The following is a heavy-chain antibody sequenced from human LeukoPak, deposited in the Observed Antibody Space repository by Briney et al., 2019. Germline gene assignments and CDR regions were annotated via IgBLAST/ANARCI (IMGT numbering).Heavy chain of an antibody. J-gene: IGHJ4*02. Sequence: GGSLRLSCAASGFTFSSYEMNWVRQAPGKGLEWVSYISSSGSTIYYADSVKGRFTISRDNAENSLYLQMNSLRAEDTAVYYCARGREDTAMVSDYWGQGTLVTVSS. CDR3: ARGREDTAMVSDY. CDR1: GFTFSSYE. CDR2: ISSSGSTI. D-gene: IGHD5-18*01. V-gene: IGHV3-48*03.